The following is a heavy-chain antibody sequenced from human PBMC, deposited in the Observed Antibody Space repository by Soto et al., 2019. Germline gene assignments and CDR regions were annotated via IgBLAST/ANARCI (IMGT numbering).Heavy chain of an antibody. D-gene: IGHD1-1*01. CDR1: GGSISSYY. CDR2: IYYSGST. CDR3: ARDRGRLNWFDP. V-gene: IGHV4-59*01. J-gene: IGHJ5*02. Sequence: QVQLQESGPGLVKPSETLSLTCTVSGGSISSYYWSWIRQPPGKGLEWIGYIYYSGSTNYNPSLKRRVTISVDTSKNQFSLKLSSVTAADTAVYYCARDRGRLNWFDPWCQGPLVTVSS.